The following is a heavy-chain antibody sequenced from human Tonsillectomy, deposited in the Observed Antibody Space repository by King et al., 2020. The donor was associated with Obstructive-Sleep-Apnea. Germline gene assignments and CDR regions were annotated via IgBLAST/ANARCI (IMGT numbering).Heavy chain of an antibody. J-gene: IGHJ4*02. CDR1: GFTFADHT. Sequence: VQLVESGGVVVQPGESLRLSCAASGFTFADHTMHWVRQAPGKGVEWVSFITKDGGTTYFADSVRGPFTLSRSNSKDSLYLQMNSLRTEDTALYYCAKDSDYIIDYWGQGTLVTVSS. CDR3: AKDSDYIIDY. CDR2: ITKDGGTT. D-gene: IGHD5-12*01. V-gene: IGHV3-43*01.